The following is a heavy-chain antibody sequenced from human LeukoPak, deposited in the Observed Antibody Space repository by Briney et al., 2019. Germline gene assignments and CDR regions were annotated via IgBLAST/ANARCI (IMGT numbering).Heavy chain of an antibody. D-gene: IGHD1-26*01. Sequence: SVKVSCKASGGTFGLHAITWVRQVPGQGLEWMGRIIPIFGTTNYAQKFQGGVTITTDESTSTAYMELSSLRAEDTAVYYCARDQPYSGSYYERWPFCDYWGQGTLVTVSS. CDR1: GGTFGLHA. CDR2: IIPIFGTT. V-gene: IGHV1-69*05. CDR3: ARDQPYSGSYYERWPFCDY. J-gene: IGHJ4*02.